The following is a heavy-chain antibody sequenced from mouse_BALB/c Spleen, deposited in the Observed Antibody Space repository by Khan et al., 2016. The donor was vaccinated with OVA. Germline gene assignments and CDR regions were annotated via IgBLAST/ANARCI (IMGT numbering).Heavy chain of an antibody. CDR1: GFSLTNYG. D-gene: IGHD2-10*01. J-gene: IGHJ4*01. CDR3: ARQPYYQHNIMDY. V-gene: IGHV2-6-1*01. Sequence: QVQLKESGPGLVAPSQSLSITCTISGFSLTNYGVHWVRQPPGKGLEWLVVIWSDGSTTYNSALKSRLTISKDNSKSQVFLKMNSLQTDDTAMYFYARQPYYQHNIMDYWGQGTSDTV. CDR2: IWSDGST.